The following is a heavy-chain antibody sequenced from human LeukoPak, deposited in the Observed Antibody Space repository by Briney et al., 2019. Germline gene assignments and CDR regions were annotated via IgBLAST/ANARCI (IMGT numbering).Heavy chain of an antibody. J-gene: IGHJ4*02. CDR3: ARGDFWSGYQYYFDY. D-gene: IGHD3-3*01. Sequence: SETLSLTCTVSGYSISSGYYWGWIRQPPGKGLEWIGSIYHSGSTYYNPSLKSRVTISVDRSKNQFSLKLSSVTAADTAVYYCARGDFWSGYQYYFDYWGQGTLVTVSS. CDR2: IYHSGST. V-gene: IGHV4-38-2*02. CDR1: GYSISSGYY.